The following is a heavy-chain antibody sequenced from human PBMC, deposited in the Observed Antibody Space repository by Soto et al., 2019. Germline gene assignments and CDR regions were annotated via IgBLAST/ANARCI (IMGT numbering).Heavy chain of an antibody. CDR3: ARGLEDYDFWSGYYRRLYYFEY. D-gene: IGHD3-3*01. Sequence: SETLSLTCAVSGVSISSSNWWSWVRQPPGKGLEWIGEIYHSGSTNYNPSLKSRVTISVDKSKNQFSLKLSSVTAADTAVYYCARGLEDYDFWSGYYRRLYYFEYWGQGTLVTVSS. CDR1: GVSISSSNW. J-gene: IGHJ4*02. V-gene: IGHV4-4*02. CDR2: IYHSGST.